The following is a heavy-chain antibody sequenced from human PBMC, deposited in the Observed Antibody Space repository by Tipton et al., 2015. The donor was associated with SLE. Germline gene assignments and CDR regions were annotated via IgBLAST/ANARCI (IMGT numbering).Heavy chain of an antibody. Sequence: TLSLTCTVSGGSISSYYWGWIRQPPGKGLEWIGSIYYSGSTYYNPSLKSRVTISVDTSKNQFSLKLSSVTAADTAVYYCARGTGYDFWSGYQPAGFDIWGQGTMVTVSS. V-gene: IGHV4-39*07. J-gene: IGHJ3*02. CDR3: ARGTGYDFWSGYQPAGFDI. CDR2: IYYSGST. CDR1: GGSISSYY. D-gene: IGHD3-3*01.